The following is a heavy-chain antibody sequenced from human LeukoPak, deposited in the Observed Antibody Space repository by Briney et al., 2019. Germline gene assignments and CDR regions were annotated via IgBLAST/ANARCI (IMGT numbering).Heavy chain of an antibody. Sequence: GGPLRLSCVVSGFSFSNAWMSWVRQAPGKGLEWVGRIKSKNDDGTTDYAAPVKGRFIISRDDSENTLYLQMNSLKTEDTAVYYSITGRRYYDSSGYYPYYFDFWGQGTLVTVSS. V-gene: IGHV3-15*01. J-gene: IGHJ4*02. CDR2: IKSKNDDGTT. D-gene: IGHD3-22*01. CDR3: ITGRRYYDSSGYYPYYFDF. CDR1: GFSFSNAW.